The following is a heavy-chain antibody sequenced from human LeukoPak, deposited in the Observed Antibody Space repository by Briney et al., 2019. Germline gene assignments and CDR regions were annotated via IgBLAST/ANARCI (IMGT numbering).Heavy chain of an antibody. J-gene: IGHJ4*02. V-gene: IGHV3-9*01. D-gene: IGHD5-18*01. CDR1: GFTFDDYA. CDR2: ISWNSGSI. Sequence: GGSLRLFCAASGFTFDDYAMHWVRQAPGKGLEWVSGISWNSGSIGYADSVKGRFTISRDNAKNSLYLQMNSLRAEDTALYYCAKDRRIQLWLFNYFDYWGQGTLVTVSS. CDR3: AKDRRIQLWLFNYFDY.